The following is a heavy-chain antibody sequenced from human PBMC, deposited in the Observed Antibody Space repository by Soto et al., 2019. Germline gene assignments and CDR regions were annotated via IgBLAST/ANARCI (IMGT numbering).Heavy chain of an antibody. CDR2: IYYSGST. CDR1: GGSISSGGYY. Sequence: SETLSLTCPVSGGSISSGGYYWSWIRQHPGKGLEWIGYIYYSGSTYYNPSLKSRVTISVDTSKNQFSLKLSSVTAADTAVYYCAASPPAYYFDYWGQGTLVTVSS. J-gene: IGHJ4*02. V-gene: IGHV4-31*03. CDR3: AASPPAYYFDY.